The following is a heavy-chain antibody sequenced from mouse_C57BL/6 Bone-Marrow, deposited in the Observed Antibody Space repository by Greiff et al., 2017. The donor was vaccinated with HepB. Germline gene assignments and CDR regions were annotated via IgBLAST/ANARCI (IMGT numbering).Heavy chain of an antibody. V-gene: IGHV3-5*01. Sequence: DVQLQESGPGLVKPSQTVFLTCTVTGISITTGNYRWSWIRQFPGNKLEWIGYIYYSGTITYNPSLTSRTTITRDTPKNQFFLEMNSLTAEDTATYYCARALLHWYFDVWGTGTTVTVSS. D-gene: IGHD2-10*01. CDR2: IYYSGTI. CDR1: GISITTGNYR. J-gene: IGHJ1*03. CDR3: ARALLHWYFDV.